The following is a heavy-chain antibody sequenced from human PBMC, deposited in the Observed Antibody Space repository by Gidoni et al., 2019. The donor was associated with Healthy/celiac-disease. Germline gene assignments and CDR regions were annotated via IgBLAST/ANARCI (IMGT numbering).Heavy chain of an antibody. Sequence: QVQLQQWGAGLLKPSETLSLTCAVYGGSFSGYYWGWIRQPPGKGLEWIGEINHSGSTNYNPSLKSRVTISVDTSKNQFSLKLSSVTAADTAVYYCARRLGYCSSTSCYTAGWFDPWGQGTLVTVSS. CDR3: ARRLGYCSSTSCYTAGWFDP. V-gene: IGHV4-34*01. D-gene: IGHD2-2*02. CDR1: GGSFSGYY. J-gene: IGHJ5*02. CDR2: INHSGST.